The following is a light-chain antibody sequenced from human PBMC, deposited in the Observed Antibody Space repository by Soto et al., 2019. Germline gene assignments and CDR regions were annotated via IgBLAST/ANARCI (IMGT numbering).Light chain of an antibody. CDR1: QRASTN. CDR2: GAS. Sequence: EIVLTQSPATLSVYPGERVTLFCRASQRASTNLAWYQQRPGQAPRVVIYGASTRATGIPERFSGSGSGTDFTLTISRLEPEDFAVYYCQQYGRSPFTFGPGTKVDIK. J-gene: IGKJ3*01. V-gene: IGKV3-20*01. CDR3: QQYGRSPFT.